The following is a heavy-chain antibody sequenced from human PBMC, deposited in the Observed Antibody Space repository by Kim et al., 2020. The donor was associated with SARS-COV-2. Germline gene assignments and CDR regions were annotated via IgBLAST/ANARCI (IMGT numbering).Heavy chain of an antibody. CDR3: ARGQRFMGWSYGMDV. V-gene: IGHV4-34*01. J-gene: IGHJ6*02. D-gene: IGHD3-3*01. Sequence: SETLSLTCAVYGGSFSGYYWSWIRQPPGKGLEWIGEINHSGSTTYNPSLKSRVTISVDMSKNKPSLKLSSVTAADRAVYYCARGQRFMGWSYGMDVWGQGTTVTVSS. CDR2: INHSGST. CDR1: GGSFSGYY.